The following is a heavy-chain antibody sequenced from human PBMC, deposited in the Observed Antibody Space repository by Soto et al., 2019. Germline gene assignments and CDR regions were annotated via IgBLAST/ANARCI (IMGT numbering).Heavy chain of an antibody. J-gene: IGHJ4*02. CDR1: GGSVSSGSYY. V-gene: IGHV4-61*01. CDR3: ASYAKGYCSGGSCYGRNYFDY. Sequence: QVQLQESGPGLVKPSETLSLTCTVSGGSVSSGSYYWSWIRQPPGKGLEWIGYIYYSGSTNYNPSLKSRVTISVDTSKNQFSLKLSSVPAADTAVYYCASYAKGYCSGGSCYGRNYFDYWGQGTLVTVSS. D-gene: IGHD2-15*01. CDR2: IYYSGST.